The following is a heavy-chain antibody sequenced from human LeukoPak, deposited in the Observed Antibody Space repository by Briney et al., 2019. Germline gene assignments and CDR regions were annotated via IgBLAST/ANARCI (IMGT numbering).Heavy chain of an antibody. D-gene: IGHD3-16*01. CDR3: AGGGEVFPFDP. J-gene: IGHJ5*02. CDR2: IYTGGST. CDR1: GFTVSGNY. Sequence: GGSLRLSCAASGFTVSGNYMSWVRQAPGKGLEWVSVIYTGGSTYYADSVKGRFTISKDNSKNTLYFQMNSLRAEDTAVYYCAGGGEVFPFDPWGQGTLVTVSS. V-gene: IGHV3-53*01.